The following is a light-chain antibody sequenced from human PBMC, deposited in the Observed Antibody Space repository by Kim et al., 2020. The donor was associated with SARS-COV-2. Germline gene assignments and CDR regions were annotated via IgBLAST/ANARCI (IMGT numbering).Light chain of an antibody. J-gene: IGLJ2*01. CDR1: SSDIGGYNF. CDR2: EVN. CDR3: SSYAGRQNLV. Sequence: SITIAGNGTSSDIGGYNFVAWYQQHPGKAPKVMIYEVNKRPSGVPDRFSGSKSGNTASLTVSGLQAEDEADYYCSSYAGRQNLVFGGGTQLTVL. V-gene: IGLV2-8*01.